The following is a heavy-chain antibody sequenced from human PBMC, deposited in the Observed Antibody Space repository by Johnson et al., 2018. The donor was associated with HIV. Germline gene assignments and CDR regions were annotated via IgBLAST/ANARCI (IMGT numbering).Heavy chain of an antibody. Sequence: VQLVESGGGVVQPGRSLRLSCAASGFTLSTYGMHWVRQAPGKGLEWVSYISSSGSTIYYADSVKGRFTISRDNAKNSLYLQMNSLRAEDTAVYYCAKDQGITMIVVVAGAFDIWGQGTMVTVSS. CDR1: GFTLSTYG. CDR2: ISSSGSTI. J-gene: IGHJ3*02. CDR3: AKDQGITMIVVVAGAFDI. D-gene: IGHD3-22*01. V-gene: IGHV3-48*04.